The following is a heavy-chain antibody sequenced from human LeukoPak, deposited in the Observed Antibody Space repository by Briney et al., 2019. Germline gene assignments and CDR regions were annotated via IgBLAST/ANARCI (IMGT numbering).Heavy chain of an antibody. V-gene: IGHV4-59*08. CDR3: ARLSGSYYFDY. D-gene: IGHD1-26*01. Sequence: SETLSLTCTVSGGSISSYYWSWIRQPPGKGLEWIGYIYYSGSTNYNPSLKSRVTISVDTSKDQFSLKLSSVTAADTAVYYCARLSGSYYFDYWGQGTLVTVPS. CDR1: GGSISSYY. CDR2: IYYSGST. J-gene: IGHJ4*02.